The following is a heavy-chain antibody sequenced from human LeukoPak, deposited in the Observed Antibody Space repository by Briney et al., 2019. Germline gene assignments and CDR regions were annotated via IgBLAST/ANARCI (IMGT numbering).Heavy chain of an antibody. CDR2: IWHDGTDI. CDR1: GFMLSSSV. CDR3: AGRYYDFWSGPDS. V-gene: IGHV3-30*02. D-gene: IGHD3-3*01. J-gene: IGHJ5*01. Sequence: GGSLRLSCAASGFMLSSSVMHWVRQAPGKGLEWVALIWHDGTDIYYADSVKGRFTISRDNSKNTLYLQMNSLRAEDTAVYYCAGRYYDFWSGPDSWGQGTLVTVSS.